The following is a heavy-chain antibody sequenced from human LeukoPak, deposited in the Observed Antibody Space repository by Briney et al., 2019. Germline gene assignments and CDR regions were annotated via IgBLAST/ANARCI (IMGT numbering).Heavy chain of an antibody. CDR3: AAEDSSGCGY. D-gene: IGHD6-19*01. J-gene: IGHJ4*02. V-gene: IGHV3-13*01. CDR2: IGIGGDT. CDR1: GFTFRSYD. Sequence: GGSLRLSCAASGFTFRSYDMHWVRQATGKGLEWVSAIGIGGDTYYPGSVKGRFTISRENAKNSLYLQMNSLRAGDTAVYYCAAEDSSGCGYWGQGTLVTVSS.